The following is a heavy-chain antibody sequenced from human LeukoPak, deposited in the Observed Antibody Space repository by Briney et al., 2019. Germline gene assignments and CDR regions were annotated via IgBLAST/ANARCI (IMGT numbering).Heavy chain of an antibody. CDR1: GGSFSGYY. D-gene: IGHD1-1*01. CDR2: INHSGST. J-gene: IGHJ3*02. V-gene: IGHV4-34*01. Sequence: SETLSLTCAVYGGSFSGYYWGWIRQPPGKGLEWIGSINHSGSTYYNPSLKSRVTISVDTSKNQFSLKLSSVTTADTAVYYCVRKGTGTTTNDAFDIWGQGTMVTVSS. CDR3: VRKGTGTTTNDAFDI.